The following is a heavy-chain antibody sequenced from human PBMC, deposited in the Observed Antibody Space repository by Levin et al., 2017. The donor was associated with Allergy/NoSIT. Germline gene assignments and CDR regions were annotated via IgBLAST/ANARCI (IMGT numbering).Heavy chain of an antibody. D-gene: IGHD4-17*01. J-gene: IGHJ3*02. CDR2: INPSGGST. Sequence: GGSLRLSCKASGYTFTIYYMHWVRQAPGQGLEWMGIINPSGGSTSYTQQFQGRVTMTRDTSTSTVYMELSSLRSEDTAVYYCARGRDYGDYRDAFDIWGQGTMVTVSS. CDR3: ARGRDYGDYRDAFDI. V-gene: IGHV1-46*01. CDR1: GYTFTIYY.